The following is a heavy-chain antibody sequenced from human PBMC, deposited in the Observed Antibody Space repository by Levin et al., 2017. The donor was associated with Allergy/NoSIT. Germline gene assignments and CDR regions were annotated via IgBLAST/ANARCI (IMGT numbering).Heavy chain of an antibody. CDR2: INHSGST. J-gene: IGHJ6*03. CDR1: GGSFSGYY. CDR3: ARVGLYYYYYMDV. Sequence: PSETLSLTCAVYGGSFSGYYWSWIRQPPGKGLEWIGEINHSGSTNYNPSLKSRVTISVDTSKNQFSLKLSSVTAADTAVYYCARVGLYYYYYMDVWGKGTTVTVSS. V-gene: IGHV4-34*01.